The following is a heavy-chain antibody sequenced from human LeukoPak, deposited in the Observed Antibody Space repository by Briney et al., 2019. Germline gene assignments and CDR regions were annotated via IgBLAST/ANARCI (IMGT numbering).Heavy chain of an antibody. CDR3: ARAISASAWYYYDSSGYPYFDY. CDR1: GYTFTSYD. D-gene: IGHD3-22*01. CDR2: MYPNSGNT. V-gene: IGHV1-8*01. Sequence: ASVKVSCKASGYTFTSYDINWVRQATGQGLEWMGWMYPNSGNTGYAQKFQGRVTMTRNTSISTAYMELSSLRSEDTAVYYCARAISASAWYYYDSSGYPYFDYWGQGTLVTVSS. J-gene: IGHJ4*02.